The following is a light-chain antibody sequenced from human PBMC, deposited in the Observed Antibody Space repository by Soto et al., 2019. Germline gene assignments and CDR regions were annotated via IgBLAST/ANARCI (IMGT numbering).Light chain of an antibody. Sequence: QSVLTQPASVSGSPGQSITISCTGISNDVGTYSLVSWYQHHPGKAPKLIIYEASKRPSGVPNRFSGSKSGNTASLTISGLHAEDEADYYCCSYGRSVVFGGGTQLTVL. J-gene: IGLJ2*01. CDR2: EAS. V-gene: IGLV2-23*01. CDR1: SNDVGTYSL. CDR3: CSYGRSVV.